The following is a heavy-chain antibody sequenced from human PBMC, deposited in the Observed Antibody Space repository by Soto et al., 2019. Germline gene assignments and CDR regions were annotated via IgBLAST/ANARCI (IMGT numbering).Heavy chain of an antibody. CDR3: AKVVVAATRHTDFDS. D-gene: IGHD2-15*01. CDR2: IYYDGGT. Sequence: KTSETLSLTCSVSGGSINSNNYYWAWIRQPPGKGLAWIASIYYDGGTYYNPSLKSRVTISVDASKNRFYLQLRSVTAADTAVYYCAKVVVAATRHTDFDSWGQGTLVTVSS. V-gene: IGHV4-39*01. CDR1: GGSINSNNYY. J-gene: IGHJ4*02.